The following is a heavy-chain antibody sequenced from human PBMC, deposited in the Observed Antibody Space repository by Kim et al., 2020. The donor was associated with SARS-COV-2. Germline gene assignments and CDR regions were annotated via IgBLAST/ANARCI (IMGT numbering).Heavy chain of an antibody. Sequence: GGSLRLSCAASGFTFSSYGMHWVRQAPGKGLEWVAVIWYDGSNKYYADSVKGRFTISRDNSKNTLYLQMNSLRAEDTAVYYCAKSLSYYYDSSGYYLYVMYVWGQATTVTVS. V-gene: IGHV3-33*06. J-gene: IGHJ6*02. CDR1: GFTFSSYG. D-gene: IGHD3-22*01. CDR2: IWYDGSNK. CDR3: AKSLSYYYDSSGYYLYVMYV.